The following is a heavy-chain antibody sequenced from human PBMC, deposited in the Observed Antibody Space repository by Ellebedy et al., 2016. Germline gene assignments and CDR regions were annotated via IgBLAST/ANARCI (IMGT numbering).Heavy chain of an antibody. CDR1: GFTFDDYA. J-gene: IGHJ4*02. D-gene: IGHD1-26*01. V-gene: IGHV3-9*01. CDR3: ARGLQLATTMLDY. CDR2: ISWDSLHI. Sequence: GGSLRLXXTTSGFTFDDYALHWVRQVQGKGLEWVSGISWDSLHIGYADSVRGRFTISRDNDKNYLYLQMSSLSAEDTAFYYCARGLQLATTMLDYWGRGALVTVSS.